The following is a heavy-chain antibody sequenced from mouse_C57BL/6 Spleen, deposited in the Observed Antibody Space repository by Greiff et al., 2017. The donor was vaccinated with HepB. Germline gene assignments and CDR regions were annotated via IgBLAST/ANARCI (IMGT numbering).Heavy chain of an antibody. CDR1: GFTFSSYA. D-gene: IGHD2-5*01. CDR2: ISDGGSYT. CDR3: ARGDYSKYGGDY. Sequence: DVMLVESGGGLVKPGGSLKLSCAASGFTFSSYAMSWVRQTPEKRLEWVATISDGGSYTYYPDNVKGRFTISRDNAKNNLYLQMSHLKAEDTAMYYCARGDYSKYGGDYWGQGTTLTVSS. V-gene: IGHV5-4*03. J-gene: IGHJ2*01.